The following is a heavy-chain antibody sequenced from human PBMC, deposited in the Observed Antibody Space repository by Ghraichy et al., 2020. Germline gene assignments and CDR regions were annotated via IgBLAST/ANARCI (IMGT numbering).Heavy chain of an antibody. D-gene: IGHD1-1*01. J-gene: IGHJ6*02. CDR1: GYTFTGYY. V-gene: IGHV1-2*04. Sequence: ASVKVSCKASGYTFTGYYMHWVRQAPGQGLEWMGWINPNSGGTNYAQKFQGWVTMTRDTSISTAYMELSRLRSDDRAVYYCARGWNHQLYYYYYGMDVWGQGTTVTVSS. CDR2: INPNSGGT. CDR3: ARGWNHQLYYYYYGMDV.